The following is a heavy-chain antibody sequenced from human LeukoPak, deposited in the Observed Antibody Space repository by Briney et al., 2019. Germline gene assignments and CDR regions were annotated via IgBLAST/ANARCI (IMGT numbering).Heavy chain of an antibody. CDR3: ARDRGEYYYDSSGYYSQRDDAFDI. CDR1: GYTFTGYY. D-gene: IGHD3-22*01. Sequence: GASVKVSCKASGYTFTGYYMHWVRQAPGQGLEWMGWINPNSGGTKYSQEFQGRVTITRDTSASTAYMELSSLRSEDMAVYYCARDRGEYYYDSSGYYSQRDDAFDIWGQGTMVTVSS. V-gene: IGHV1-2*02. J-gene: IGHJ3*02. CDR2: INPNSGGT.